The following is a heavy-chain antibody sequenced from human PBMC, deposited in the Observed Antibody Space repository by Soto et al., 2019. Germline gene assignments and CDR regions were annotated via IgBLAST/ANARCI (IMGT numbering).Heavy chain of an antibody. V-gene: IGHV4-34*01. J-gene: IGHJ4*02. D-gene: IGHD2-15*01. Sequence: SETLSLTCAVYGGSFSGYYWSWIRQPPGKGLEWIGEINHSGSTNYNPSLKSRVTISVDTSKNQFSLKLSSVTAADTAVYYCARGTDIVVVVAATRIFDYWGQGTLVTVS. CDR2: INHSGST. CDR3: ARGTDIVVVVAATRIFDY. CDR1: GGSFSGYY.